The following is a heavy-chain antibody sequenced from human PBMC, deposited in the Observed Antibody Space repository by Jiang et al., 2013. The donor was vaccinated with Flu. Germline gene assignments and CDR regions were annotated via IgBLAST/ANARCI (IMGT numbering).Heavy chain of an antibody. D-gene: IGHD4-23*01. V-gene: IGHV3-23*01. CDR3: ARWSEGLDF. Sequence: SGISGRGSNTYYAAXVKGRFTISRDNSKNTLYLQLNSMRADDAATYFCARWSEGLDFRGQGTLVTVSS. CDR2: ISGRGSNT. J-gene: IGHJ4*02.